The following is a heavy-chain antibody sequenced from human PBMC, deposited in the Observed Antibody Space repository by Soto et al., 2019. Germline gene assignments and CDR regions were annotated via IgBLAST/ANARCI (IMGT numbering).Heavy chain of an antibody. Sequence: PSETLSLTCTVSGGSISSHYWSWIRQPPGKGLEWIGYIYYSGSTNYNPSLKSRVTISVDTSKNQFSLKLSSVTAADTAVYYCARARFRSGYNWGQGTLVTVSS. CDR3: ARARFRSGYN. J-gene: IGHJ4*02. D-gene: IGHD3-3*01. CDR1: GGSISSHY. CDR2: IYYSGST. V-gene: IGHV4-59*11.